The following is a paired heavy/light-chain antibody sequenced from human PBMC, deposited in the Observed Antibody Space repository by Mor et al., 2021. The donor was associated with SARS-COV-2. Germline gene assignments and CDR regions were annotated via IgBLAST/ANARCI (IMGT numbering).Heavy chain of an antibody. CDR1: SGSFSFYY. V-gene: IGHV4-34*01. CDR3: ARRGSNEYGDHSFD. D-gene: IGHD4-17*01. J-gene: IGHJ4*02. CDR2: INHSGST. Sequence: QVHLQQWGGGLLKPSETLSLTCAVYSGSFSFYYWTWIRQPPGKELEWIGEINHSGSTNYNPSLRSRVTISVDTSKNQFSLKLSSVTAADTAIYFCARRGSNEYGDHSFDWGQGTLVTVSS.
Light chain of an antibody. J-gene: IGLJ1*01. Sequence: QSALTQPASVSGSPGQSITISCTGSSSDVGGYNYVSWYQQHPGKAPKLMIYDVSNRPSGVSIRFSGSKSGNTASLTISGLQAEDEADYYCSSYTSSSSPYVFGAGTKVTVL. V-gene: IGLV2-14*03. CDR2: DVS. CDR3: SSYTSSSSPYV. CDR1: SSDVGGYNY.